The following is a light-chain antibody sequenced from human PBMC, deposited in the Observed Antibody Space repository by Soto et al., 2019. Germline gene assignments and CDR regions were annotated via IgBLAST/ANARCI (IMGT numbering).Light chain of an antibody. CDR1: ESVSDNY. CDR3: QQYGPSPLT. CDR2: GAS. Sequence: EIVLTQSPGTPSLSPGERATLSCRASESVSDNYLAWYQQRSGQAPRLVIYGASSRASAVPDRFSGSGSGADFTLTISRLEPEDFAVYYCQQYGPSPLTFGGGTKVEIK. V-gene: IGKV3-20*01. J-gene: IGKJ4*01.